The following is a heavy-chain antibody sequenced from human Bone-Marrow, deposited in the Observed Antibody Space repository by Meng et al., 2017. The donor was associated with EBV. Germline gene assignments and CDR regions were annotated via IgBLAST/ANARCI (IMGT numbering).Heavy chain of an antibody. D-gene: IGHD4-17*01. V-gene: IGHV3-72*01. J-gene: IGHJ4*02. CDR3: ATLYYGDYGLTSFDY. CDR2: SRNRFNSYTT. CDR1: GFTFSDHY. Sequence: EVQLVESGGGLVQPGGSLILSCVVSGFTFSDHYMDWVRQAPGKGLEWVGRSRNRFNSYTTDYATSVRGRFIISRDDSKSSLYLQMNSLKTEDTAVYYCATLYYGDYGLTSFDYWGQGTLVTVDS.